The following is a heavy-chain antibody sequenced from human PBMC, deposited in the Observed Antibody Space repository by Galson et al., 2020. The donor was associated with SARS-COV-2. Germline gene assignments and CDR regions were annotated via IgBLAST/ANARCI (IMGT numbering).Heavy chain of an antibody. V-gene: IGHV3-74*01. CDR2: INREGGRT. CDR1: GFTFSIYW. Sequence: GESLKISCAASGFTFSIYWMHWVRQAPGKGLVWVARINREGGRTIYADSVKGRFTISRDNAKNTLYLQMNSVRAEDTAAYFCAREGEDTWYDYVMDAWGQGTTVTVSS. D-gene: IGHD3-16*01. CDR3: AREGEDTWYDYVMDA. J-gene: IGHJ6*02.